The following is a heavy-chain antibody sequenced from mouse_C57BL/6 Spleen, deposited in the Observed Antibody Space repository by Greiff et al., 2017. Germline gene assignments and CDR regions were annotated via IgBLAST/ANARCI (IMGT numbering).Heavy chain of an antibody. Sequence: EVKLVESEGGLVQPGSSMKLSCTASGFTFSDYYMAWVRQVPEKGLEWVANINYDGSSTYYLDSLKSRFIISRDNAKNILYLQMSSLKSEDTATYYCARESDGYYWDYWGQGTTLTVSS. CDR2: INYDGSST. V-gene: IGHV5-16*01. D-gene: IGHD2-3*01. J-gene: IGHJ2*01. CDR3: ARESDGYYWDY. CDR1: GFTFSDYY.